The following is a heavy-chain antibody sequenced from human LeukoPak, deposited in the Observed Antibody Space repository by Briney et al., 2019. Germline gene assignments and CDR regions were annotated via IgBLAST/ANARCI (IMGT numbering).Heavy chain of an antibody. J-gene: IGHJ4*02. V-gene: IGHV4-59*01. CDR2: IYYSGST. CDR3: ARTRGLRGFYYFDY. D-gene: IGHD4-23*01. Sequence: SETLSLTCTVSGGSISSYYWSWIRQPPGKGLEWIGYIYYSGSTNYNPSLKSRVTISVDTSKNQFSLKLSSVTAADTAVYYCARTRGLRGFYYFDYWGQGTLVTVSS. CDR1: GGSISSYY.